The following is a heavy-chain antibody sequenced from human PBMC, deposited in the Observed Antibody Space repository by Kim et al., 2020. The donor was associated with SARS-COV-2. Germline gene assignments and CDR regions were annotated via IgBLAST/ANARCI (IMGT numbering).Heavy chain of an antibody. Sequence: GGSLRLSCAASGFTFSSYGMHWVRQAPGKGLEWVAVIWYDGSNKYYADSVKGRFTISRDNSKNTLYLQMNSLRAEDTAVYYCAKDIVATLKYYYYYYGMDVWGQGTTVTVSS. D-gene: IGHD5-12*01. CDR1: GFTFSSYG. CDR3: AKDIVATLKYYYYYYGMDV. CDR2: IWYDGSNK. J-gene: IGHJ6*02. V-gene: IGHV3-33*06.